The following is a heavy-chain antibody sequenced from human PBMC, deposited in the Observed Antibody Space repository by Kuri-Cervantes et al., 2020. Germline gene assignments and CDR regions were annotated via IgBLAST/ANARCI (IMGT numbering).Heavy chain of an antibody. D-gene: IGHD3-10*01. CDR3: VRALGGLLTF. CDR1: GGCISSSDW. J-gene: IGHJ4*02. CDR2: IYHSEST. V-gene: IGHV4-4*02. Sequence: SETLSLTCAVSGGCISSSDWWSRVRQPAVKVLEWIGEIYHSESTDYNQSLKSRITISVDKSKNQLSLKLTCVTAADTAVYFCVRALGGLLTFWGQGTLVTVSS.